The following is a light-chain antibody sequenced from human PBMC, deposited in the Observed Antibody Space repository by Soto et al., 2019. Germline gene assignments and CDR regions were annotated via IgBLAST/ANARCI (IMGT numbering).Light chain of an antibody. V-gene: IGKV3-20*01. CDR1: QSGISNY. J-gene: IGKJ2*01. CDR2: GAS. CDR3: QQYGSSPET. Sequence: EVVLTQSPDTLSLSPGERATLSCRASQSGISNYLAWYQQKPGQAPRLLISGASTRATGIPDRFSGSQSGTDFTLTINNLEPEDFAVYYCQQYGSSPETFGQGTKVEIK.